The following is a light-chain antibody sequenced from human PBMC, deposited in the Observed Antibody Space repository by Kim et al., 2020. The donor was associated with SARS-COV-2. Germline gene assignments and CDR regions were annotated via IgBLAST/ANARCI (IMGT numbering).Light chain of an antibody. CDR2: DNN. CDR1: SSDIGAGYD. Sequence: QLVLTQPPSVSGAPGQRVTISCTGSSSDIGAGYDVHWYQHLPGRAPKLVIYDNNNRPSGVPDRFSGSKSYTSASLAITGLQAEDEADYYCQSSDGSLTGVIFGGGTKLTVL. CDR3: QSSDGSLTGVI. V-gene: IGLV1-40*01. J-gene: IGLJ2*01.